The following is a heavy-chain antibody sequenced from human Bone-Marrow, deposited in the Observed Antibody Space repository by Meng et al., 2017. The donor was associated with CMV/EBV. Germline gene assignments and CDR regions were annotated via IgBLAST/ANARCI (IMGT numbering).Heavy chain of an antibody. CDR2: IYYSGST. Sequence: SGGSVSSGSYYVSWIRQPPGKGLEWIGYIYYSGSTNYNHSLKSRVTISVETSKNQFSLKLSSVTAADTAVYYCARDIAAAGTEWFDPWGQGTLVTVSS. CDR3: ARDIAAAGTEWFDP. J-gene: IGHJ5*02. CDR1: GGSVSSGSYY. V-gene: IGHV4-61*01. D-gene: IGHD6-13*01.